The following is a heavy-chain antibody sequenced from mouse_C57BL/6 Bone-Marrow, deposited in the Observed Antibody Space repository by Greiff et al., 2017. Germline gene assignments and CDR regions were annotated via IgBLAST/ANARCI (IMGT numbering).Heavy chain of an antibody. V-gene: IGHV5-17*01. CDR3: ARKNYYGSRRGYYAMYY. CDR2: ISSGSSTI. CDR1: GFTFSDYG. J-gene: IGHJ4*01. Sequence: DVMLVESGGGLVKPGGSLKLSCAASGFTFSDYGMHWVRQAPETGLEWVAYISSGSSTIYYADTVKGRFTIYRDNAKNTLFLQMTSLGSEDTAMYYCARKNYYGSRRGYYAMYYWGQGTSVTVSS. D-gene: IGHD1-1*01.